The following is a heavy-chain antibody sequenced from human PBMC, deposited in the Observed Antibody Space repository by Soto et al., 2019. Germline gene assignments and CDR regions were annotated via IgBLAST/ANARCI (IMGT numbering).Heavy chain of an antibody. V-gene: IGHV3-7*01. D-gene: IGHD2-15*01. J-gene: IGHJ4*02. Sequence: EVQLVESGGGLVQPGRSLRLSCAASGFTFSTYYMNWVRQAPGRGLEWVANIKQDGSEKYYVDSVKGRFTISRDNSKNSLYLQINSLRDEDTAVYFCARDRGYCSGGTCYSVLDSWGQGTLVTVSS. CDR2: IKQDGSEK. CDR1: GFTFSTYY. CDR3: ARDRGYCSGGTCYSVLDS.